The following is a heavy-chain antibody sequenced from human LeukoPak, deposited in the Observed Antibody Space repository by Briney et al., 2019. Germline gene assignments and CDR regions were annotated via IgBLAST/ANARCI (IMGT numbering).Heavy chain of an antibody. CDR2: ISGSGGSK. Sequence: GGSLRLSCAASGFTFSSYGMSWVRQAPGKGLEWVSAISGSGGSKYYADSVKGRFTISRDNSKNKLYLQMNSLRAEDTAVYYCAKKRWLHSPFDYWGQGTLVTVSS. V-gene: IGHV3-23*01. CDR3: AKKRWLHSPFDY. CDR1: GFTFSSYG. J-gene: IGHJ4*02. D-gene: IGHD5-24*01.